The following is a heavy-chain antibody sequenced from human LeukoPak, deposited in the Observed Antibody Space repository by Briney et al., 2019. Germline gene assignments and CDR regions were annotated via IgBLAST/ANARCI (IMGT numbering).Heavy chain of an antibody. V-gene: IGHV4-59*08. J-gene: IGHJ4*02. Sequence: SSETLSLTCTVSGGSISSYYWSWIRQPPGKGLEWIGYIYYSGSTNYNPSLKSRVAISVDTSKNQFSLKLSSVTAADTAVYYCARHAHGSYRGFDYWGQGTLVTVSS. CDR1: GGSISSYY. CDR2: IYYSGST. CDR3: ARHAHGSYRGFDY. D-gene: IGHD1-26*01.